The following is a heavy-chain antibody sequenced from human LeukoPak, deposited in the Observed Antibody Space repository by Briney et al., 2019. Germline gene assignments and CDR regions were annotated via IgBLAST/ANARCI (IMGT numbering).Heavy chain of an antibody. CDR3: ARGRGVCSSGGSCYLDY. V-gene: IGHV4-61*01. J-gene: IGHJ4*02. CDR2: IYYSGST. CDR1: GGSISSSSYY. Sequence: SETLSLTCTVSGGSISSSSYYWSWIRQPPGKGLEWIGYIYYSGSTNYNPSLKSRVTISVDTSKNQFSLKLSSMTAADTAVYYCARGRGVCSSGGSCYLDYWGQGTLVTVSS. D-gene: IGHD2-15*01.